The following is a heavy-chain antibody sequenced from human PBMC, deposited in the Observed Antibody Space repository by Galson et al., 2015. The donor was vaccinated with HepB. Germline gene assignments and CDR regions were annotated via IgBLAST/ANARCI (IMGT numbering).Heavy chain of an antibody. Sequence: SETLSLTCAVSGYSISSNYYWGWIRQPPGKGLEWIGSIYRSGSTYYNPSLKSRVTISVDTSKNQFSLKLSSVTAADTAVYYCASYLTLVRGVGYFDYWGQGTLVTVSS. CDR1: GYSISSNYY. D-gene: IGHD3-10*01. CDR3: ASYLTLVRGVGYFDY. CDR2: IYRSGST. V-gene: IGHV4-38-2*01. J-gene: IGHJ4*02.